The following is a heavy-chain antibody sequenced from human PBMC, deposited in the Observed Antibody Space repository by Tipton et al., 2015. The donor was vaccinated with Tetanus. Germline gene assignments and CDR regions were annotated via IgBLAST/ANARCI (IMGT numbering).Heavy chain of an antibody. CDR1: GFTFSNYA. Sequence: SLRLSCAASGFTFSNYAMAWVRQAPGKGLEWVALVAYDGNNKYYADSVKGRFTISRDNSKDTLYLQMNSLRPEDTAVYYCARDGFYYGSRSYYRAFWGQGTLVTVSP. V-gene: IGHV3-30-3*01. D-gene: IGHD3-10*01. J-gene: IGHJ4*02. CDR2: VAYDGNNK. CDR3: ARDGFYYGSRSYYRAF.